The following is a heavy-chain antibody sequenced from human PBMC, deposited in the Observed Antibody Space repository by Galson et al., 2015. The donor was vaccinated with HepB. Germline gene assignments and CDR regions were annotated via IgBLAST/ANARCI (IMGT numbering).Heavy chain of an antibody. V-gene: IGHV4-34*01. Sequence: SETLSLTCAVYGGSFSGYYWSWIRQPPGKGLEWIGEINHSGSTNYNPSLKSRVTISVDTSKNQFSLKLSSVTAADTAVYYCARARGTTVTTIDRRNWFDPWGQGTLVTVSS. J-gene: IGHJ5*02. D-gene: IGHD4-17*01. CDR1: GGSFSGYY. CDR2: INHSGST. CDR3: ARARGTTVTTIDRRNWFDP.